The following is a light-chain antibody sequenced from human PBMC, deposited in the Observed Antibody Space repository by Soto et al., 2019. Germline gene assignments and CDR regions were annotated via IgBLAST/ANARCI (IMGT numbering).Light chain of an antibody. V-gene: IGLV2-11*01. CDR3: CSYAGTYTYVV. CDR1: ISDVRGYKY. CDR2: DVS. J-gene: IGLJ2*01. Sequence: QSALTQPRSVSGSPGQSVTISCTETISDVRGYKYVSWYQQHPGKAPKLMIYDVSERPSGVPDRFSGSKSGNTASLTISGLQAEDEADYYCCSYAGTYTYVVFGGGTKLTVL.